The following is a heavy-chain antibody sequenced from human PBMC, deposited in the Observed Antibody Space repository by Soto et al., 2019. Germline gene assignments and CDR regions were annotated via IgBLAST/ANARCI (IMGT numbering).Heavy chain of an antibody. J-gene: IGHJ4*02. CDR3: ARASDTTGHFSHFDL. CDR1: GFTFSHYG. CDR2: IWYDGSKK. Sequence: QVQLVESGGGVAQPGRSLRLSCVASGFTFSHYGMNWVRQAPGKGLEWVAGIWYDGSKKLYGDSVKGRLTISRDNSKNTLSVQVNSLRAEDTGVYYCARASDTTGHFSHFDLWGQGTLVIVSS. D-gene: IGHD3-22*01. V-gene: IGHV3-33*01.